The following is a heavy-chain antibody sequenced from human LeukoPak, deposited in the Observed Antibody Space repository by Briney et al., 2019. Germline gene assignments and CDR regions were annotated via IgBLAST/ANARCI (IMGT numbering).Heavy chain of an antibody. CDR1: GYTFTSYG. D-gene: IGHD3-9*01. CDR3: ARVRAHVLRYFDWLRENYNWFDP. Sequence: GASVKVSCKASGYTFTSYGISWVRQAPGQGLEWMGWISAYNGNTNYAQKLQGRVTMTTDTSTSTAYMELRSLRSDDTAVYYCARVRAHVLRYFDWLRENYNWFDPWGKGTLVTVSS. V-gene: IGHV1-18*01. J-gene: IGHJ5*02. CDR2: ISAYNGNT.